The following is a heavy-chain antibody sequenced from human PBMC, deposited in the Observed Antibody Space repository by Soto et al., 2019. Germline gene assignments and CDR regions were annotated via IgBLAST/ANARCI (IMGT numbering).Heavy chain of an antibody. CDR2: INAGNGNT. Sequence: ASVKVSCQASGYTFTRYAMHWVRQAPGQRLEWMGWINAGNGNTKYSQKFQGRVTITRDTSASTAYMELSSLRSEDTAVYYCAREVTYYYYMDVWGKGTTVTVSS. V-gene: IGHV1-3*01. CDR3: AREVTYYYYMDV. CDR1: GYTFTRYA. J-gene: IGHJ6*03. D-gene: IGHD5-18*01.